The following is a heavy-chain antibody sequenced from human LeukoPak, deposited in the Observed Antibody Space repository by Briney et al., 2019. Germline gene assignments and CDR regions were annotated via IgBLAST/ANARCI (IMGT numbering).Heavy chain of an antibody. CDR1: YYSISTGYF. CDR3: ARDRVGIRPYYMDV. D-gene: IGHD1-26*01. V-gene: IGHV4-38-2*02. J-gene: IGHJ6*03. CDR2: IYQSGST. Sequence: PSETLSLTCTVSYYSISTGYFRGWVRQPPGKGLEWIGSIYQSGSTYYNPSLESRVTISVDTSKDQFSLSLSSVTAADTAVYFCARDRVGIRPYYMDVWGKGTTVTVSS.